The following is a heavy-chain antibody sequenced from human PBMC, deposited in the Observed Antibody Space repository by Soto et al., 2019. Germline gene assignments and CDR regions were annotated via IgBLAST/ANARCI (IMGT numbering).Heavy chain of an antibody. Sequence: SVKVSCKASGGTFSSYAISWVRQAPGQGLEWMGGIIPIFGTANYAQKFQGRVTITADESTSTAYMELSGLRSEDTAVYYCARDPGSSSWYAPHFDYWGQGTLVTVSS. CDR3: ARDPGSSSWYAPHFDY. CDR2: IIPIFGTA. V-gene: IGHV1-69*13. J-gene: IGHJ4*02. CDR1: GGTFSSYA. D-gene: IGHD6-13*01.